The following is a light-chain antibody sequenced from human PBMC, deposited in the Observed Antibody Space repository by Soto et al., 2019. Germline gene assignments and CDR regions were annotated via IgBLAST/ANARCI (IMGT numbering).Light chain of an antibody. CDR2: DAS. CDR3: QQRSNWPT. V-gene: IGKV3-11*01. Sequence: EIVLTQSPATLSLSPGERATLSCRASQSVSSYLAWYPQKPGQAPSLLIYDASNRATGIPARFSGSGSGTDFTLTNSSLEPEDFAVYYCQQRSNWPTFGGGTKVEIK. J-gene: IGKJ4*01. CDR1: QSVSSY.